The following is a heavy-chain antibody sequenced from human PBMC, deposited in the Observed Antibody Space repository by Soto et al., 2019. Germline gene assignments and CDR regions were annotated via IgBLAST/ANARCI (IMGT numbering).Heavy chain of an antibody. V-gene: IGHV7-4-1*01. CDR1: GYTFTSYA. D-gene: IGHD2-2*01. Sequence: QVQLVQSGSELKKPGASGKVSCKASGYTFTSYAMNWVRQAPGQGLEWMGWINTNTGNPTYAQGFTGRFVFSLDTSVSTAYLQICSLKAEDTAVYYCAISFRYCISTSCLYNWFDPWGQGTLVTVSS. CDR2: INTNTGNP. J-gene: IGHJ5*02. CDR3: AISFRYCISTSCLYNWFDP.